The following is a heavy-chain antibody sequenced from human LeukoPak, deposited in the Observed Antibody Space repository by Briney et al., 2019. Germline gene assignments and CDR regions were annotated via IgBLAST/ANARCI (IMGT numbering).Heavy chain of an antibody. Sequence: PGGSLRLSCAASAFRFDDYWMAWVRQGPGKGLEWVDNTNQDGSDKYYVDSVRGRFTVSRVNAKNSLYLQMSSLRAEDTAVYYCASLHNPSLSFDFWGQGTLVTVSS. CDR2: TNQDGSDK. J-gene: IGHJ4*02. D-gene: IGHD1-14*01. CDR1: AFRFDDYW. V-gene: IGHV3-7*01. CDR3: ASLHNPSLSFDF.